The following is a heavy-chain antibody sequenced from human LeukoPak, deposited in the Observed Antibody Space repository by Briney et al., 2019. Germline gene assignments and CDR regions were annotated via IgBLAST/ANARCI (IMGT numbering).Heavy chain of an antibody. CDR3: ARGTTYNQYYYDSSGYYSFDY. CDR2: IFYSGRT. D-gene: IGHD3-22*01. Sequence: SETLSLTCTVSGGSISTYYWNWIRQPPGKGLEWIGYIFYSGRTNYNPSLKSRVTMSVDTSKNQFSLKLSSVAAADTAVYYCARGTTYNQYYYDSSGYYSFDYWGQGTLVTVSS. V-gene: IGHV4-59*08. J-gene: IGHJ4*02. CDR1: GGSISTYY.